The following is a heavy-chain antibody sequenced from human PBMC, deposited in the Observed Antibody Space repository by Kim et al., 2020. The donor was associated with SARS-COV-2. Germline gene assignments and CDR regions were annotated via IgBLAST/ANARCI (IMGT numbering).Heavy chain of an antibody. V-gene: IGHV3-74*01. J-gene: IGHJ4*02. CDR3: ARDLRWLLYDF. CDR2: T. Sequence: TIYADSVRGRFTISRDNAKNTLYLKMNSLRAEDTAVYYCARDLRWLLYDFWGQGTLVTVSS. D-gene: IGHD3-3*01.